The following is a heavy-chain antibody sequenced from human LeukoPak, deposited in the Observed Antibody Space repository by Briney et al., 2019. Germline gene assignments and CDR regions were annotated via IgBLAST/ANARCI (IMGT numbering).Heavy chain of an antibody. Sequence: WGSVKVYCKASGYILTSYGIRRVRQAPGQGLAGMGWFSAYNGNTNHAQKLQHRVTMTTDTSTSTAYMELRSLRADDTAVYYCARARQWLPTGGFDYWGQGTLVTVSS. CDR1: GYILTSYG. J-gene: IGHJ4*02. CDR2: FSAYNGNT. V-gene: IGHV1-18*01. D-gene: IGHD6-19*01. CDR3: ARARQWLPTGGFDY.